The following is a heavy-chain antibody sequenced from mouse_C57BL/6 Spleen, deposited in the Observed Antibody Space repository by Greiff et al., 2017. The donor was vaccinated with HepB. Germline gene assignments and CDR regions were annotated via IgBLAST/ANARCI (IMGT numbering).Heavy chain of an antibody. D-gene: IGHD1-1*01. Sequence: QVQLKQSGAELVKPGASVKLSCKASGYTFTSYWMQWVKQRPGQGLEWIGEIDPSDSYTNYKQKFKGKATLTVDTTSSTAYMQLSSLTSEDSAVYSGARKWATVAHDYWGQGTTLTVSS. CDR3: ARKWATVAHDY. CDR2: IDPSDSYT. J-gene: IGHJ2*01. V-gene: IGHV1-50*01. CDR1: GYTFTSYW.